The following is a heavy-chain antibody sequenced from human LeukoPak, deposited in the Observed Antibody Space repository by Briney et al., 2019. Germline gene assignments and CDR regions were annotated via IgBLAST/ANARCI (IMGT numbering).Heavy chain of an antibody. V-gene: IGHV3-30*04. CDR2: ISYDGSNK. CDR3: ARGGIVVVPYYFDY. CDR1: GFTFSSYA. J-gene: IGHJ4*02. D-gene: IGHD2-2*01. Sequence: PGRSLRLSCAASGFTFSSYAMHWVRQAPGKGLEWVAVISYDGSNKYYADSVKGRFTISRDNSKNTLYLQTNSLRAEDTAVYYCARGGIVVVPYYFDYWGQGTLVTVSS.